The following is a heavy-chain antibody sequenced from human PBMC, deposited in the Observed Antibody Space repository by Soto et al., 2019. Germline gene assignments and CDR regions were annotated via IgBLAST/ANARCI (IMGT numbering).Heavy chain of an antibody. V-gene: IGHV1-8*01. D-gene: IGHD3-10*01. CDR2: MNPNSGNT. Sequence: QVQLVQSGAEVKKPGASVKVSCKASGYTFTSYDINWVRQATGQGLEWMGWMNPNSGNTGYAQKFQGRATMTRNTSISTAYMELGSLGSEDTAVYYCYGGGGGTMVRGVIWPAMDVWGQGTTVTVSS. CDR3: YGGGGGTMVRGVIWPAMDV. CDR1: GYTFTSYD. J-gene: IGHJ6*02.